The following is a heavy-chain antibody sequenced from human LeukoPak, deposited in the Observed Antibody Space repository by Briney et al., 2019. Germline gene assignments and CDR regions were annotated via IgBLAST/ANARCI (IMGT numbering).Heavy chain of an antibody. D-gene: IGHD2-15*01. CDR1: GFSFSIYW. Sequence: GGSLRLSCAASGFSFSIYWMTWVRQTPGKGLEWVANIKQNGSEKYYVDSVKGRFTISRDNAKNSLYLQMNSLRVDDTAVYYCVSDRSGCYDYWGQGTLVTVSS. CDR3: VSDRSGCYDY. V-gene: IGHV3-7*01. J-gene: IGHJ4*02. CDR2: IKQNGSEK.